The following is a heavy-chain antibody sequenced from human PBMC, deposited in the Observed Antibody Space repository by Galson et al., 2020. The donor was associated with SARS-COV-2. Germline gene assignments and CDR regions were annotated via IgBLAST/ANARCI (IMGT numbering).Heavy chain of an antibody. V-gene: IGHV4-59*01. D-gene: IGHD5-12*01. CDR1: GGSISSYY. CDR2: IYYSGST. CDR3: ARFGHSGYDPHAPRGYYGMDV. Sequence: ETSETLSLTCTVSGGSISSYYWSWIRQPPGKGLEWIGYIYYSGSTNYNPSLKSRVTISVDTSKNQFSLKLSSVTAADTAVYYCARFGHSGYDPHAPRGYYGMDVWGQGTTVTVSS. J-gene: IGHJ6*02.